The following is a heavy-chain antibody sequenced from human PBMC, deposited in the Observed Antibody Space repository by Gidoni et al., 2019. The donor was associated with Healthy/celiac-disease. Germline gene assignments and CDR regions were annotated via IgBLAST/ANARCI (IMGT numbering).Heavy chain of an antibody. J-gene: IGHJ6*02. Sequence: QVQLVESGGGVVQPGGSLRLSCSASGFTFSSYGMHWVRQAPGKGLGGLAVIGYDGSNKDYSDPVKGRFTISRDNSKNTLYLQMNSLRAEDTAVYYCARDEGTRIVGASPLYLGMDVWGQGTTVTVSS. CDR2: IGYDGSNK. D-gene: IGHD1-26*01. CDR3: ARDEGTRIVGASPLYLGMDV. V-gene: IGHV3-33*01. CDR1: GFTFSSYG.